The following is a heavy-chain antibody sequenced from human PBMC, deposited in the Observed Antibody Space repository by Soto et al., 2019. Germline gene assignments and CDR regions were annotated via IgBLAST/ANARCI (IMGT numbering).Heavy chain of an antibody. V-gene: IGHV3-30*18. Sequence: QVQLVESGGGVVQPGRSLRLSCAASGFTFSSYGMHWVRQAPGKGLEWVAVISYDGSNKYYADSVKGRFTISRDNSKNTLYLQMNSLRAEDTAVYYCAKDHFPRMTTVTDSWGMDVWGQGTTVTVSS. CDR1: GFTFSSYG. CDR3: AKDHFPRMTTVTDSWGMDV. J-gene: IGHJ6*02. CDR2: ISYDGSNK. D-gene: IGHD4-17*01.